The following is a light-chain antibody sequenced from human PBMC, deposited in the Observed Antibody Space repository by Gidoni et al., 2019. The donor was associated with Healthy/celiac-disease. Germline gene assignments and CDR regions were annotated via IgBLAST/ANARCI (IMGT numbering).Light chain of an antibody. J-gene: IGKJ5*01. Sequence: DIQMTQSPSSLSASVGDRVTITCRASQGISNYLAWYQQKPGKVPKLLIYAVSTLQSGVPSRFSGSGSGTDFTLTISSLQPEDVATYYCQKYNSARVFGQXTRLEIK. V-gene: IGKV1-27*01. CDR3: QKYNSARV. CDR1: QGISNY. CDR2: AVS.